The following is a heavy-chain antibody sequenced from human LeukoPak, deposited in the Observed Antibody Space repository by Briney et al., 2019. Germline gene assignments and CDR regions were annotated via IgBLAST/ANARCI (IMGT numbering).Heavy chain of an antibody. Sequence: SETLSLTCTVSGYSIGSGYYWGWIRQPPGKGLEWIGSIYHSGSTYYNPSLKSRVTISVDTSKNQFSLKLSSVTAADTAVYYCARDRGIAVASDYWGQGTLVTVSS. V-gene: IGHV4-38-2*02. J-gene: IGHJ4*02. D-gene: IGHD6-19*01. CDR1: GYSIGSGYY. CDR2: IYHSGST. CDR3: ARDRGIAVASDY.